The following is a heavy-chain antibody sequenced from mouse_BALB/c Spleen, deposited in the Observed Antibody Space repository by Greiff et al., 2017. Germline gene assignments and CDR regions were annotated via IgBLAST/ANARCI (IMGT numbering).Heavy chain of an antibody. D-gene: IGHD1-2*01. CDR3: ARMLRLRYFDY. J-gene: IGHJ2*01. V-gene: IGHV1-54*01. CDR1: GYAFTNYL. Sequence: QVQLQQSGAELVRPGTSVKVSCKASGYAFTNYLIEWVKQRPGQGLEWIGGINPINGGTSYNQKFKGKATLTVDKSSSTAYMELRSLTSEDSAVYYCARMLRLRYFDYWGQGTTLTVSS. CDR2: INPINGGT.